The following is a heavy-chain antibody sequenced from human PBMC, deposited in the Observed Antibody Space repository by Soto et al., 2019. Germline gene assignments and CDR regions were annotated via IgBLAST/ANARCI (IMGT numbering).Heavy chain of an antibody. CDR2: ISYDGSNK. Sequence: QTGGSLRLSCAASGFTFSSYGMHWVRQAPGKGLEWVAVISYDGSNKYYADSVKGRFTISRDNSKNTLYLQMNSLRAEDTAVYYCAKDLDGYFDYWGQGALVTVYS. D-gene: IGHD3-3*01. CDR3: AKDLDGYFDY. V-gene: IGHV3-30*18. CDR1: GFTFSSYG. J-gene: IGHJ4*02.